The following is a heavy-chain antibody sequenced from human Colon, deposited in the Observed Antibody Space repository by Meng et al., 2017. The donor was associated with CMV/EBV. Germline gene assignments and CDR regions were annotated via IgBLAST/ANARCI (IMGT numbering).Heavy chain of an antibody. Sequence: GESLKISCAASGFTLRDYYMSWIRQAPGKGLEWLSYISSSGSPIYYADSVKGRFTISRDNARNSLSLQMDDLSAEDTALYYCATIISGITNGFDIWGQGTMVTVSS. J-gene: IGHJ3*02. CDR2: ISSSGSPI. CDR3: ATIISGITNGFDI. D-gene: IGHD1-7*01. CDR1: GFTLRDYY. V-gene: IGHV3-11*01.